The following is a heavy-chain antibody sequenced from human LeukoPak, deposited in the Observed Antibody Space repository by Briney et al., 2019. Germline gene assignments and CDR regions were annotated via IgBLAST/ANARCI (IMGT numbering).Heavy chain of an antibody. CDR2: INREGSIT. V-gene: IGHV3-74*03. CDR1: GFTFSNYW. J-gene: IGHJ4*02. Sequence: GRSLRLSCAASGFTFSNYWMYWVRQAPGKRLVWVSRINREGSITTYADSVKGRFTISRDNAKNTLYLQMISLKTDDAAVYYCAREGIEMSGLQYWGQGTPVTVSS. D-gene: IGHD5-24*01. CDR3: AREGIEMSGLQY.